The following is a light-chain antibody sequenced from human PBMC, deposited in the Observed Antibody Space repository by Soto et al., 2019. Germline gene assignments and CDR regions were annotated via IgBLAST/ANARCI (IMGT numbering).Light chain of an antibody. CDR1: QTVFPVANNKNY. CDR3: QQSYSAPIA. J-gene: IGKJ3*01. V-gene: IGKV4-1*01. CDR2: WAS. Sequence: DIVMTQSPDSLAVSLGERATISCKASQTVFPVANNKNYLTWYQHRPGQPPKLLIKWASTRESGVPDRFSGSGSGKDFPLTISSLQAEDVAVYYCQQSYSAPIAFGHGTKVEIK.